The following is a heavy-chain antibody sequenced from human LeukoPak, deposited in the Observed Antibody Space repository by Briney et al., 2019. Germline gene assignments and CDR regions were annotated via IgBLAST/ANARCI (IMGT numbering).Heavy chain of an antibody. CDR1: GYTFTSYG. CDR3: ARGWDYDSGGRPTAYVY. Sequence: SVKVSCKASGYTFTSYGISWVRQAPGQGLEWMGGIIPTFGTANYAQKFQGRVTITADKSTSTVYMELNSLKSEDTAVYHCARGWDYDSGGRPTAYVYWGQGTLVTVSS. D-gene: IGHD3-22*01. J-gene: IGHJ4*02. CDR2: IIPTFGTA. V-gene: IGHV1-69*06.